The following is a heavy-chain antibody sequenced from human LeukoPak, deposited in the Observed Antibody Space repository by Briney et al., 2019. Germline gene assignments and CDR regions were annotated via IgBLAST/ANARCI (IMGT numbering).Heavy chain of an antibody. CDR1: GYTFTSND. J-gene: IGHJ4*02. CDR3: ATRDGSGSLYFDY. Sequence: ASVKVSCKAPGYTFTSNDINWVRQATGQGPEWMGWMNPNSGNTGYAQKFQGRVTLTRNTSISTAYMELSSLRSEDTAVYYCATRDGSGSLYFDYWGQGTLVTVSS. CDR2: MNPNSGNT. D-gene: IGHD1-26*01. V-gene: IGHV1-8*01.